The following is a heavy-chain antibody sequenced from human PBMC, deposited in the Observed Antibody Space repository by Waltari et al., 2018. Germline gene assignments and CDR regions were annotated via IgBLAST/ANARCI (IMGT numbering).Heavy chain of an antibody. J-gene: IGHJ6*02. Sequence: QVQLVQSGAEVKKPGSSVKVSCKASGGPFSSYAIRWVRQAPGQGLEWMGGFIPTFGTANLARKFQARVTITADESTSAAYMELSSLRSEDTAVYYWARGPRDGYDFWSGYFSVWGQGTTVTVSS. CDR2: FIPTFGTA. CDR1: GGPFSSYA. CDR3: ARGPRDGYDFWSGYFSV. V-gene: IGHV1-69*12. D-gene: IGHD3-3*01.